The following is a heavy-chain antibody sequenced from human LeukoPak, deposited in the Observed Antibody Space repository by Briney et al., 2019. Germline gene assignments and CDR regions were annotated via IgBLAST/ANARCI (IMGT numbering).Heavy chain of an antibody. CDR3: ARGMTWSAY. Sequence: GGSLRLSCAASGFTFSTYWMPWVRQAPGKGLEWVANIKGDGSEKRYVDSVKGRFTISRDNAKNSLYLQMNSLRAEDTALYYCARGMTWSAYWGQGTLVTVAS. D-gene: IGHD2-21*02. V-gene: IGHV3-7*04. CDR2: IKGDGSEK. J-gene: IGHJ4*02. CDR1: GFTFSTYW.